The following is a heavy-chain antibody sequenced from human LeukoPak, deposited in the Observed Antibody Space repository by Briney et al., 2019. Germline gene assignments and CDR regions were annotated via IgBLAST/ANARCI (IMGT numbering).Heavy chain of an antibody. J-gene: IGHJ4*02. CDR3: ARALPRTYYDFWSGYSGFDY. D-gene: IGHD3-3*01. Sequence: SQTLSLTCAISGDSVSSNSAAWNWIRQSPSRGLEWLGRTYYRSKWYNDYAVSVKSRITINPDTSKNQFSLQLNSVTPEDTAVYYCARALPRTYYDFWSGYSGFDYWGQGTLVTVSS. CDR2: TYYRSKWYN. CDR1: GDSVSSNSAA. V-gene: IGHV6-1*01.